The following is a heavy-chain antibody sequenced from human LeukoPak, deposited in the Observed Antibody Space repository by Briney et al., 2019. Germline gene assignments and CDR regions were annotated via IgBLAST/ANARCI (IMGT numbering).Heavy chain of an antibody. D-gene: IGHD3-16*02. J-gene: IGHJ4*02. Sequence: ASVKVSCKASGYTFTSYGISWVRQAPGQGLEWMGWISAYNGNTNYAQKLQGRVTMTTDTSTSTAYMELRSLRSDDTAVYYCARNEIYDYVWGSYLGGVPDYWGQGTLVTVSS. V-gene: IGHV1-18*01. CDR3: ARNEIYDYVWGSYLGGVPDY. CDR2: ISAYNGNT. CDR1: GYTFTSYG.